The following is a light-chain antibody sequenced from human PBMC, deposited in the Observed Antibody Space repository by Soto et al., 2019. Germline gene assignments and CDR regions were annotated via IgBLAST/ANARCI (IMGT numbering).Light chain of an antibody. CDR2: SNN. CDR1: SSNIGSYA. Sequence: QSVLTQPPSASGTPGQRVTISCSGSSSNIGSYAVNWYQQLPGTAPKLLIDSNNQRPSGVPDRFSGSKSGTSASLAISGLQSEDEADYYCNSYSGSSNFVVFGTGTKVTVL. J-gene: IGLJ1*01. CDR3: NSYSGSSNFVV. V-gene: IGLV1-44*01.